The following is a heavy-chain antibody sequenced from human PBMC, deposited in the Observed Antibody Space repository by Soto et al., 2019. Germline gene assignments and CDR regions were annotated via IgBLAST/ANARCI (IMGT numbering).Heavy chain of an antibody. CDR2: IRSKANSYAT. CDR1: GFTFSGSA. Sequence: GGSLRLSCAASGFTFSGSAMHWVRQASGKGLEWVGRIRSKANSYATAYAASVKGRFTISRDDSKNTAYLQMNSLKTEDTAVYYCTRSEQQLVVYWGQGTLVTVSS. D-gene: IGHD6-13*01. V-gene: IGHV3-73*01. J-gene: IGHJ4*02. CDR3: TRSEQQLVVY.